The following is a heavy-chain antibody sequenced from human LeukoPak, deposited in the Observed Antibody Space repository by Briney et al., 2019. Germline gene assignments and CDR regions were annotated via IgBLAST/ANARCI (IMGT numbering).Heavy chain of an antibody. D-gene: IGHD5-24*01. CDR2: ISGSGGST. V-gene: IGHV3-23*01. J-gene: IGHJ4*02. Sequence: GGSLRLSCAASGFTFSSYAMSWVRQAPGKGLEWVSAISGSGGSTYYADSVKGRFTISRDNSKNTLYLQMNSLRAEDTAVYYCAKDPRYFVDGPTYFDYWGQGTLVTVSS. CDR1: GFTFSSYA. CDR3: AKDPRYFVDGPTYFDY.